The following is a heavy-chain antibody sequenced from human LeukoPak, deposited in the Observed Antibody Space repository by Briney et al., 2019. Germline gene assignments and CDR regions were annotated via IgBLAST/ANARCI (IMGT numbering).Heavy chain of an antibody. V-gene: IGHV4-38-2*02. CDR2: IYHSGST. CDR3: AREGWSAWFDP. Sequence: SETLSLTCTVSGYSISSGYYWGWIRQPPGKGLEWIGSIYHSGSTYYNPSLKSRVTISVDTSKNQFSLKLSSVTAADTAVYYCAREGWSAWFDPWGQGTLVTVSS. D-gene: IGHD6-19*01. CDR1: GYSISSGYY. J-gene: IGHJ5*02.